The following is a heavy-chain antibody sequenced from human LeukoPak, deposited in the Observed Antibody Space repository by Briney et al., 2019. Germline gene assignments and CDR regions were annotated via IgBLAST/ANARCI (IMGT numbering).Heavy chain of an antibody. CDR1: GGSIGSYY. D-gene: IGHD1-7*01. CDR2: IYYSGST. Sequence: PSETLSLTCTVSGGSIGSYYWSWIRQPPGKGLEWIGYIYYSGSTNYNPSLKSRVTISVDTSKNQFSLKLSSVTAADTAVYYCARDTRTGTISWGQGTLVTVSS. CDR3: ARDTRTGTIS. J-gene: IGHJ5*02. V-gene: IGHV4-59*01.